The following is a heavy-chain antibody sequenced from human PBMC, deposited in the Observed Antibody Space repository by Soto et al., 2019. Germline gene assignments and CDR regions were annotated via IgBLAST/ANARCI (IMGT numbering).Heavy chain of an antibody. Sequence: GGSLRLSCAAAGFTVSSNYMSWVRQAPGKGLEWVSVIYSGGSTYYADSVKGRFTISRDNSKNTLYLQMNSLRAEDTAVYYCARDTPQGHWFDPWGQGTLVTVSS. CDR3: ARDTPQGHWFDP. CDR2: IYSGGST. CDR1: GFTVSSNY. V-gene: IGHV3-66*01. J-gene: IGHJ5*02.